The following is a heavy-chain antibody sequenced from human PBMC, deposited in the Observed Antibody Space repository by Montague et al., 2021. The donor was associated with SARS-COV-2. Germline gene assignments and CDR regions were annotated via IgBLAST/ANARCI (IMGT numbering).Heavy chain of an antibody. CDR3: ARGATYYYDSSGYVFDY. J-gene: IGHJ4*02. CDR2: ISSSSSYI. CDR1: GFTFSSYS. Sequence: SQRLSCAASGFTFSSYSMNWVRQAPGKGLEWVSSISSSSSYIYYADSVKGRFTISRDNAKNSLYLQMNSLRAEDTAVYYCARGATYYYDSSGYVFDYWGQGTLVTVSS. D-gene: IGHD3-22*01. V-gene: IGHV3-21*01.